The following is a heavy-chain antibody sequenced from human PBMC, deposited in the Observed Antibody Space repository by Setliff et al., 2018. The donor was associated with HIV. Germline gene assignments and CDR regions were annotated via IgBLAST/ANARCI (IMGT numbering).Heavy chain of an antibody. Sequence: PSETLSLTCTVSGGSISRGSYSWGWIRQPPGKGLEWIGSISYTGITNYNPSLKCRVTISVDTSQNQFSLKLTSVTAADTAVYYCARLRQWLAFFDSWGQGTLVTVSS. CDR1: GGSISRGSYS. V-gene: IGHV4-39*01. CDR3: ARLRQWLAFFDS. CDR2: ISYTGIT. J-gene: IGHJ4*02. D-gene: IGHD6-19*01.